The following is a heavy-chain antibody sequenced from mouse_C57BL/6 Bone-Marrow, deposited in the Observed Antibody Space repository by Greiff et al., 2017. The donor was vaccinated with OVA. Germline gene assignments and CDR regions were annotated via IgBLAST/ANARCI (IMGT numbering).Heavy chain of an antibody. CDR3: TRRRRGYAMDY. CDR2: ISSGGSYT. J-gene: IGHJ4*01. Sequence: EVKLVEPGGDLVKPGGSLKLSCAASGFTFSSYGMSWVRQTPDKRLEWVATISSGGSYTYYTDSVKGRFTISRDNAKNTLYLQMSSLKSEDTAMYYGTRRRRGYAMDYWGQGTSVTVSS. CDR1: GFTFSSYG. V-gene: IGHV5-6*02.